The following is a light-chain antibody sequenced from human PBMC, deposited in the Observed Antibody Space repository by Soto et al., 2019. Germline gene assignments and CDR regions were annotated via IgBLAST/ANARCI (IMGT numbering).Light chain of an antibody. CDR3: QQYDNYSRT. J-gene: IGKJ1*01. V-gene: IGKV1-5*03. CDR2: RAS. CDR1: HRISNW. Sequence: DIQMTQSPSTLSASVGDRVTITCRASHRISNWLDWYQQKPGKAPKLLIYRASNLEGGVPSRFSGSGSGTEFTLTSSSLQPDEFATYYCQQYDNYSRTFGQGTKVDI.